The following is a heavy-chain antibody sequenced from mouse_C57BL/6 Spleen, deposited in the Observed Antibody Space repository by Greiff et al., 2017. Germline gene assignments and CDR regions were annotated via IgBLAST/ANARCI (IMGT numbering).Heavy chain of an antibody. Sequence: QVQLQQPGAELVRPGSSVKLSCKASGYTFTSYWMHWVKQRPIQGLEWIGNIDPSDSETHYNQKFKDKATLTVDKSSITAYMQLSSLTSKDSAVCYCASSYDGYSTSWYFDVWGTGTTVTVSS. CDR1: GYTFTSYW. D-gene: IGHD2-3*01. V-gene: IGHV1-52*01. CDR3: ASSYDGYSTSWYFDV. J-gene: IGHJ1*03. CDR2: IDPSDSET.